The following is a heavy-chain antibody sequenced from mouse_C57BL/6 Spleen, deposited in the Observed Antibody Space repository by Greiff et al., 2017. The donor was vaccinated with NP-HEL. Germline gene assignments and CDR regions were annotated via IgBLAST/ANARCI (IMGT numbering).Heavy chain of an antibody. CDR3: ARWGGYDGYYFDY. V-gene: IGHV1-55*01. J-gene: IGHJ2*01. Sequence: VQLQQSGAELVKPGASVKMSCKASGYTFTSYWITWVKQRPGQGLEWIGDIYPGSGSTNYNEKFKGKATLTVDTSSSTAYMQLSSLTSEDSAVYYWARWGGYDGYYFDYWGQGTTLTVSS. D-gene: IGHD2-2*01. CDR2: IYPGSGST. CDR1: GYTFTSYW.